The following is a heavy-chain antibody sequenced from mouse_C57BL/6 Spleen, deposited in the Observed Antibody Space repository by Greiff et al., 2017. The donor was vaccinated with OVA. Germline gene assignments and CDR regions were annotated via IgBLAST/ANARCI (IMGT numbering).Heavy chain of an antibody. J-gene: IGHJ4*01. V-gene: IGHV10-3*01. Sequence: EVQLVESGGGLVQPKGSLKLSCAASGFTFTTYAMHWVRQAPGKGLEWVARIRRKSSNYATYYADSVKDRFTISREYSQSMLYRQMNNLKAEDTAMYYCVRRGPDAMDYWGQGASVTVSS. CDR3: VRRGPDAMDY. CDR1: GFTFTTYA. CDR2: IRRKSSNYAT.